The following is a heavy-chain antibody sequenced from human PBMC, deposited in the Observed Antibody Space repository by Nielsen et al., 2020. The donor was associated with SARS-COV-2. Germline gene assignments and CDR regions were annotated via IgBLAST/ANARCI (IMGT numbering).Heavy chain of an antibody. D-gene: IGHD3-3*01. V-gene: IGHV1-69*13. CDR2: IIPIFGTA. J-gene: IGHJ5*02. CDR3: AGGGDFWSGYYTGWFDP. Sequence: SVQVSCKASGGTFSSYAISWVRQAPGQGLEWMGGIIPIFGTANYAQKFQGRVTITADESTSTAYMELSSLRSEDTAVYYCAGGGDFWSGYYTGWFDPWGQGTLVTVSS. CDR1: GGTFSSYA.